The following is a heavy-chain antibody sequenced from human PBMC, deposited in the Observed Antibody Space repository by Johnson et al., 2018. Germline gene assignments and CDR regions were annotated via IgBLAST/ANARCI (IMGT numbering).Heavy chain of an antibody. CDR2: ISGTSNYV. D-gene: IGHD4-17*01. CDR3: AEDRGDHMNKYYYYGMDV. Sequence: EVQLVESGGGLVKPGGSLKFSCAASEFTFNSYSMNWVRQAPGKGLEWVSCISGTSNYVYYADAVQGRFTISRDNAKNSLYLQMNSLRGEETAVYYWAEDRGDHMNKYYYYGMDVWGQGTTVTFSS. CDR1: EFTFNSYS. J-gene: IGHJ6*02. V-gene: IGHV3-21*01.